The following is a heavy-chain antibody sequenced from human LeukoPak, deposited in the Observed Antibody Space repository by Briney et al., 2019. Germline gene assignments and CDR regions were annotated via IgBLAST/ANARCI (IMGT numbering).Heavy chain of an antibody. V-gene: IGHV3-53*01. Sequence: PGGSLRLSCAASGLTVSSRYMSWVRQAPGKGLEWVSVIYGGQSTYYANSVKGRFTIATDNSKNTLDLKINSLRVEDTAGYYCHRDGYWGQGTLVTVSS. CDR3: HRDGY. D-gene: IGHD4-17*01. CDR2: IYGGQST. CDR1: GLTVSSRY. J-gene: IGHJ4*02.